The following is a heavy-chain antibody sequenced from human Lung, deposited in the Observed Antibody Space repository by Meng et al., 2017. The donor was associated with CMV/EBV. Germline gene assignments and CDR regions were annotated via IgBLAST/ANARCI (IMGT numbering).Heavy chain of an antibody. CDR3: ARNPYSSPGPPSPHVHYYYYGMDV. CDR2: INPDGGTT. V-gene: IGHV1-8*01. CDR1: GYTFITYY. D-gene: IGHD6-13*01. Sequence: ASVKVSCKASGYTFITYYIHWVRQAPGQGLEWMGRINPDGGTTTYSQKFQGRVTMTRNTSISTAYMELSSLRSEDTAVYYCARNPYSSPGPPSPHVHYYYYGMDVWGQGTTVTVSS. J-gene: IGHJ6*02.